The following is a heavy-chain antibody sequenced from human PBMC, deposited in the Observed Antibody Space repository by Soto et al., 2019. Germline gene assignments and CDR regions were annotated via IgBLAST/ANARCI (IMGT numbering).Heavy chain of an antibody. CDR1: GFTFSSYA. CDR3: ATWGSYSSGWYYFDY. Sequence: EVQLLESGGGLVQPGGSLRLSCAASGFTFSSYAMSWVRQAPGKGLEWVSAISGSGGSTYYADSVKGRFTISRDNSKNTLNLQMNSLRAEDAAVYYCATWGSYSSGWYYFDYWGQGTLVTVSS. D-gene: IGHD6-19*01. J-gene: IGHJ4*02. CDR2: ISGSGGST. V-gene: IGHV3-23*01.